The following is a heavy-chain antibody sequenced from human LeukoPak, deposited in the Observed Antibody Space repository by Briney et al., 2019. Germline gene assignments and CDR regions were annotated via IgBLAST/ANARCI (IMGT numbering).Heavy chain of an antibody. Sequence: RGESLKISCTGSGYSFTSYWIGWVRQMPGKGLEWMGIIYPGDSDTRYSPSFQGQVTISADKSISTAYLQWSSLKASDTAMYYCARQWYYYDSSGYSEGMWAYMDVWGKGTTVTVSS. V-gene: IGHV5-51*01. CDR2: IYPGDSDT. D-gene: IGHD3-22*01. CDR1: GYSFTSYW. CDR3: ARQWYYYDSSGYSEGMWAYMDV. J-gene: IGHJ6*03.